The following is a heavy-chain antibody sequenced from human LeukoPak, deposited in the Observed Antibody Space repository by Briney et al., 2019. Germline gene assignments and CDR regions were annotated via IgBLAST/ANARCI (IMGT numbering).Heavy chain of an antibody. Sequence: SGTLSLTCAVYGGSFSGYYWSWIRQPPGKGLEWIGEINHSGSTNYNPSLKSRVTISVDTSKNQFSLKLSSVTAADTAVYYCARGLLDLDAFDIWGQGTMVTVSS. CDR3: ARGLLDLDAFDI. J-gene: IGHJ3*02. CDR1: GGSFSGYY. V-gene: IGHV4-34*01. CDR2: INHSGST. D-gene: IGHD1-1*01.